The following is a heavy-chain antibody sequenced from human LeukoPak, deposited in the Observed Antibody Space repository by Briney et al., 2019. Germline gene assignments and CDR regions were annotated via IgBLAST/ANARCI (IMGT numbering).Heavy chain of an antibody. V-gene: IGHV3-74*01. CDR3: ARDNNYAMGL. J-gene: IGHJ6*02. CDR2: INDDGSDT. CDR1: GFTRTYW. Sequence: GGSLRLSCAASGFTRTYWMHWVRQAPGKGLVWVSHINDDGSDTNYADSVKGGFTISRDNAKNMVFLQMSSLRAEDTAVYYCARDNNYAMGLWGQGTTVTVSS.